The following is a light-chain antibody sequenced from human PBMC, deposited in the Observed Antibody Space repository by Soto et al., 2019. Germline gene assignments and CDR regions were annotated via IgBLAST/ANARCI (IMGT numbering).Light chain of an antibody. J-gene: IGLJ2*01. CDR2: ANN. CDR3: QSYDSSLSGSGV. V-gene: IGLV1-40*01. Sequence: QSVLTQSPSVSAAPGQRVTISCTGSSSNIGAGYNVHWYQHLPGAAPKLLIYANNIRPSGIPDRFSGSRSGTSASLAITGRQAEDEADYYCQSYDSSLSGSGVFGGGTKLTVL. CDR1: SSNIGAGYN.